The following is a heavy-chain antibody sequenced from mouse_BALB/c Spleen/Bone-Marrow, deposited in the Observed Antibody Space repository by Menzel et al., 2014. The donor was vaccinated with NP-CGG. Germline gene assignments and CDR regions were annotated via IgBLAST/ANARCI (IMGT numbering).Heavy chain of an antibody. J-gene: IGHJ2*01. D-gene: IGHD1-1*01. CDR2: ISSGGST. CDR3: ARVGITTVDY. V-gene: IGHV5-6-5*01. CDR1: GFTFSSYA. Sequence: EVMLVESGGGLVKPGGSLKLSCAASGFTFSSYAMSWVRQTPEKRLEWVASISSGGSTYYPDSVKGRFTISRDNARNILYLQMSSLRSEDTATYYCARVGITTVDYWGQGTTLTVSS.